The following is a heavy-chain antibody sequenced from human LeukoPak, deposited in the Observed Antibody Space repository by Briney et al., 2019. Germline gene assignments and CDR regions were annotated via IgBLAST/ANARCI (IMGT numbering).Heavy chain of an antibody. CDR2: INHSGSA. V-gene: IGHV4-34*01. CDR3: ARGGYDSSGYYLPESYDAFDI. J-gene: IGHJ3*02. D-gene: IGHD3-22*01. CDR1: GGSFSGYY. Sequence: SETLSLTCAVSGGSFSGYYWTWIRQPPGKGLEWIGEINHSGSANYNPSLMSRVTISLDTSKNHFSLNLSSVTAADTAVYYCARGGYDSSGYYLPESYDAFDIWGQGTMVTVSS.